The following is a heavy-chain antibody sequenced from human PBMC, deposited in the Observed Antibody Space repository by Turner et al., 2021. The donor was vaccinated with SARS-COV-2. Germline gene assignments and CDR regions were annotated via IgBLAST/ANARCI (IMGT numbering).Heavy chain of an antibody. J-gene: IGHJ6*02. D-gene: IGHD5-18*01. CDR2: IYYSVSA. CDR1: GGSISSSSYY. V-gene: IGHV4-39*01. CDR3: ARLMDTAMDYYGTDV. Sequence: QLQLQESDPGLVKPSETLSLTCTVSGGSISSSSYYWGRIRQPPGKGLEWIGNIYYSVSAYYNPSLKSRVTISVDPSKNQFSLKLTSVTAADTAVYYCARLMDTAMDYYGTDVWGQGTTVTVSS.